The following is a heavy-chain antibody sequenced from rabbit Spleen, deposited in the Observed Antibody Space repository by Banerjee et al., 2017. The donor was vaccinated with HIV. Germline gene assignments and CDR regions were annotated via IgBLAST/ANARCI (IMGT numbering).Heavy chain of an antibody. CDR3: ARDNYNGGYGAYMGL. CDR2: IDTNDGDT. D-gene: IGHD6-1*01. J-gene: IGHJ4*01. V-gene: IGHV1S45*01. Sequence: LEESGGGLVKPGGTLTLTCTVSGFSFSSNWICWVRQAPGKGLEWIACIDTNDGDTDYANWPKGRFTISKTSSTTVTLQMTSLTAADTATYFCARDNYNGGYGAYMGLWGQGTLVTVS. CDR1: GFSFSSNW.